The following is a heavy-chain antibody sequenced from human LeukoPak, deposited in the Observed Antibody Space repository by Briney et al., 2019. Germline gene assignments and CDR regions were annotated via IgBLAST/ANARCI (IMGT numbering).Heavy chain of an antibody. J-gene: IGHJ4*02. D-gene: IGHD1-1*01. Sequence: PGGSLRLSCVASGFTFSSYEMNWVRQAPGKGLEWVSYISSSGFIMYYADSVEGRFTISRDNAKNSLYLQMNSLRAGDTAVYYCARQSSIWNDGTNTDFNYWGQGTLVTVSS. CDR2: ISSSGFIM. V-gene: IGHV3-48*03. CDR1: GFTFSSYE. CDR3: ARQSSIWNDGTNTDFNY.